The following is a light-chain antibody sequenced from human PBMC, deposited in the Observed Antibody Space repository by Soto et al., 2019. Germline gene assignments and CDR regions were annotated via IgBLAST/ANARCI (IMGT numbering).Light chain of an antibody. CDR2: RAS. J-gene: IGKJ5*01. Sequence: VLTQSPGTLSLSPGEIATLSCRASQSICSNYLAWYQQMPGQAPSLLIYRASRRATGIPDRFSGSGSGTDFTLTISRLEPEDVAVYYCLQYDTSPITFGQGTRLEIK. CDR1: QSICSNY. V-gene: IGKV3-20*01. CDR3: LQYDTSPIT.